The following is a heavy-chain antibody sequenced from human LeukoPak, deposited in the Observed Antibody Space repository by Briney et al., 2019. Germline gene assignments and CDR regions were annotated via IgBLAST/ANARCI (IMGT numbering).Heavy chain of an antibody. J-gene: IGHJ3*02. CDR2: IIPIFGTA. D-gene: IGHD2-8*01. CDR3: ATLSTKVAFDI. V-gene: IGHV1-69*06. Sequence: ASVKVSCKASGGTFSSYAISWVRQAPGQGLEWMGGIIPIFGTANYAQKFQGRVTITADKSTSTAYMELSSLRSEDTAVYYCATLSTKVAFDIWGQGTMVTVSS. CDR1: GGTFSSYA.